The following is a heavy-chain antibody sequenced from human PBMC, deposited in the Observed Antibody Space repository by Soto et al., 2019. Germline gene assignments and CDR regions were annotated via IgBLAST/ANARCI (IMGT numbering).Heavy chain of an antibody. CDR2: MNPNNGNA. J-gene: IGHJ4*02. CDR1: GFTFITYD. V-gene: IGHV1-8*01. Sequence: ASVKVSCKASGFTFITYDFSWVRQAAGQGLEWMGWMNPNNGNAGFAQKFRGRINMTRNTSISTAYLELSSLRSDDSAVYFCARRKERSGRYYLDLWGQGTQVTVSS. CDR3: ARRKERSGRYYLDL. D-gene: IGHD6-25*01.